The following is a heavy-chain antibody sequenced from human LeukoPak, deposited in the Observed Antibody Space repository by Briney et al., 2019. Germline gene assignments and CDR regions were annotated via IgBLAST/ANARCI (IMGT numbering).Heavy chain of an antibody. V-gene: IGHV1-2*06. CDR1: GYTFTGYY. D-gene: IGHD3-22*01. Sequence: ASAKVSCKASGYTFTGYYMHWERQAPGQGLEWMGRINPNSGGTNYAQKFQGRVTMTRDTSISTAYMELSRLRSDDTAVYYCARAPYYYDSSGYYYFGYWGQGTLVTVSS. CDR2: INPNSGGT. CDR3: ARAPYYYDSSGYYYFGY. J-gene: IGHJ4*02.